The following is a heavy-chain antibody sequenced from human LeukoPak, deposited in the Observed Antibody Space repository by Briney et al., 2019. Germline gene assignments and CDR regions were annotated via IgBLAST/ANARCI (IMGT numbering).Heavy chain of an antibody. Sequence: GGSLRLSCAAYGFTFSNAWMSWVRQAPGKGLEWVSYISSSGSTIYYADSVKGRFTISRDNAKNSLYLQMNSLRAEDTAVYYCARVRGGTPDYWGQGTLVTVSS. CDR1: GFTFSNAW. V-gene: IGHV3-11*01. D-gene: IGHD3-16*01. CDR2: ISSSGSTI. J-gene: IGHJ4*02. CDR3: ARVRGGTPDY.